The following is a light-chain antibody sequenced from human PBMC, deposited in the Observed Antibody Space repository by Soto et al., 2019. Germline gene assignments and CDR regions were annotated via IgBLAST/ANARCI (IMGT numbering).Light chain of an antibody. CDR3: QHYVAPPPT. Sequence: EIVMTQSPATLSVSPGERATLSCRASQSVSSNLAWYQQKPGQTPKLLIYVASTRATGIPARFSGSGSGTEFTLTISSLQSEEFAVYFCQHYVAPPPTFGGGTRVEIK. J-gene: IGKJ4*01. V-gene: IGKV3-15*01. CDR2: VAS. CDR1: QSVSSN.